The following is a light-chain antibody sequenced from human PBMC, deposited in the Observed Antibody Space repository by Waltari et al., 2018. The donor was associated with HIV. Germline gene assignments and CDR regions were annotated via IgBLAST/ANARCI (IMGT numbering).Light chain of an antibody. CDR2: EVS. V-gene: IGLV2-14*01. CDR3: SSYTSSSTVV. J-gene: IGLJ2*01. Sequence: QSALTQPASVSGSPGQSITISCTGTSSDVGGYNYVSWYQPHPGKAPQLMIYEVSNRPSGVSKRFSGSKSGNTASLTISGLQAEDEADYYCSSYTSSSTVVFGGGTKLTVL. CDR1: SSDVGGYNY.